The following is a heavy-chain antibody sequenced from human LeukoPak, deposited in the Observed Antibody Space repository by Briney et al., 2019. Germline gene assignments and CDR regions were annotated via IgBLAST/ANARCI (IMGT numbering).Heavy chain of an antibody. D-gene: IGHD5-18*01. CDR3: ARLGFRD. Sequence: SETLSLTCTVPGGSISSYYWSWIRQPPGKGLEWIGYIYYNGITNYSPSLKSRLTMYIDTSKNQFSLKMSSVTAADTAIYYCARLGFRDWGQGTLVTVPS. V-gene: IGHV4-59*08. CDR2: IYYNGIT. CDR1: GGSISSYY. J-gene: IGHJ4*02.